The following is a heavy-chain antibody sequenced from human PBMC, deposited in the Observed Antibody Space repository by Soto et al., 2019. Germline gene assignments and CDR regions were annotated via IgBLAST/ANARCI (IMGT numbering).Heavy chain of an antibody. J-gene: IGHJ5*02. D-gene: IGHD3-3*01. CDR1: GGSFSGYY. CDR3: ARVYYDFWSGYFMTPWFDP. Sequence: PSETLSLTCAVYGGSFSGYYWGWIRQPPGKGLEWIGEINHSGSTNYNPSLKSRVTISVDTSKNQFSLKLSSVTAADTAVYYCARVYYDFWSGYFMTPWFDPWGQGTLVTVSS. V-gene: IGHV4-34*01. CDR2: INHSGST.